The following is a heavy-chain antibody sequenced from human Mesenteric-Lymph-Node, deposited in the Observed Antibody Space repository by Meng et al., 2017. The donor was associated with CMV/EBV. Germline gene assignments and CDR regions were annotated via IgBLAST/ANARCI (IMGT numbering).Heavy chain of an antibody. CDR3: ANSVWG. V-gene: IGHV3-23*01. Sequence: GESLKISCAASGVTFSDYYMSWIRQAPGKGLEWVSGISGSGGTTDYTDSVKVRFTISRDNSKNTLYLQMSSLRVEDTAIYYCANSVWGWGQGTLVTVSS. J-gene: IGHJ4*02. CDR2: ISGSGGTT. D-gene: IGHD1-26*01. CDR1: GVTFSDYY.